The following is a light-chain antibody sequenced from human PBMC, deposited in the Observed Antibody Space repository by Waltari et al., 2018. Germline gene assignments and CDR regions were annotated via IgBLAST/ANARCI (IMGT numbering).Light chain of an antibody. CDR2: STT. CDR3: GAWDDGVKEWV. V-gene: IGLV1-44*01. CDR1: IYNIGINT. Sequence: QSVLTQPPSASGTPGRRVTISCSGTIYNIGINTVNWYQQFPGSAPKPLIFSTTQRPSRVPDRFSASKSGTSASLAINGLQAADEADYYCGAWDDGVKEWVFGGGTKLTVL. J-gene: IGLJ3*02.